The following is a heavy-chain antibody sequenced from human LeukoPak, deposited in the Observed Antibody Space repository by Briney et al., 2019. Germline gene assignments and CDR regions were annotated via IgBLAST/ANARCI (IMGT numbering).Heavy chain of an antibody. CDR3: ARARHSSSWYYFDY. CDR1: GFTVSGNY. Sequence: GSLRLSCAASGFTVSGNYMSWVRQAPGKVLEWVSIIYSGGSTYYADSVKGRFTISRDNSKNTLYLQMNSLRAEDTAVYYCARARHSSSWYYFDYWGQGTLVTVSS. V-gene: IGHV3-66*02. D-gene: IGHD6-13*01. CDR2: IYSGGST. J-gene: IGHJ4*02.